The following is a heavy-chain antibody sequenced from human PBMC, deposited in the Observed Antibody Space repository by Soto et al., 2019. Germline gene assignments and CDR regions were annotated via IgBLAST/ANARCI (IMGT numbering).Heavy chain of an antibody. V-gene: IGHV4-39*01. J-gene: IGHJ5*02. CDR1: GGSISSSSYY. Sequence: SETLSLTCTVSGGSISSSSYYWGWIRQPPGKGLEWIGSIYYSGITYYNPSLKSRVTISVDTSKNQFSQKLSSVTAADTAVYYCARHPPPLDGVIPSNWFDPWGQGTLVTVSS. CDR2: IYYSGIT. D-gene: IGHD3-22*01. CDR3: ARHPPPLDGVIPSNWFDP.